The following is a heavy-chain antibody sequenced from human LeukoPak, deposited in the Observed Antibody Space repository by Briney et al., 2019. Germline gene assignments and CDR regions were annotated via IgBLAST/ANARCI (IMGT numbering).Heavy chain of an antibody. CDR2: IYHSGST. Sequence: SETLSLTCAVSGGSISSSNWWSWVRQPPGKGLEWIGEIYHSGSTNYNPSLKSRVTISVDKSKNQFSLKLSSVTAADTAVYYCARGGGVAVAGSIDYWGQGTLVTVSS. J-gene: IGHJ4*02. D-gene: IGHD6-19*01. CDR1: GGSISSSNW. V-gene: IGHV4-4*02. CDR3: ARGGGVAVAGSIDY.